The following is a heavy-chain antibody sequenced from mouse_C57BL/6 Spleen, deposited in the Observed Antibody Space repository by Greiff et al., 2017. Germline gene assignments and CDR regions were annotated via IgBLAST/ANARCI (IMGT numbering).Heavy chain of an antibody. J-gene: IGHJ3*01. CDR1: GYSFTDYN. CDR3: ARGRITTVVAKWDWFAY. V-gene: IGHV1-39*01. Sequence: EVQLQQSGPELVKPGASVKISCKASGYSFTDYNMNWVKQSNGKSLEWIGVINPNYGTTSYNQKFKGKATLTVDQSSSTAYMQLNSLTSEDSAVXYCARGRITTVVAKWDWFAYWGQGTLVTVSA. CDR2: INPNYGTT. D-gene: IGHD1-1*01.